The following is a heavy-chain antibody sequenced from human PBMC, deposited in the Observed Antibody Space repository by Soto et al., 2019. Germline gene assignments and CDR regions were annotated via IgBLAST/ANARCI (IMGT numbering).Heavy chain of an antibody. Sequence: QVQLVQSRAEVKKPGSSVKVSCKASGGTFSSYAITWVRQAPGQGLEWMGGIIPIFGTANYAQKFQGRVTITADESTSTAYMELSSLRSEDTAVYYCARARVEGSKAGTKVLVFDYWGQGTLVTVSS. CDR2: IIPIFGTA. D-gene: IGHD1-1*01. V-gene: IGHV1-69*01. CDR1: GGTFSSYA. CDR3: ARARVEGSKAGTKVLVFDY. J-gene: IGHJ4*02.